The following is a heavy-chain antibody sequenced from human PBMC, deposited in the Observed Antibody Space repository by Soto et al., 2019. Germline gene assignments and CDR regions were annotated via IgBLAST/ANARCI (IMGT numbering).Heavy chain of an antibody. J-gene: IGHJ4*02. CDR1: GGSFSGYY. D-gene: IGHD2-15*01. Sequence: SETLSLTCAVYGGSFSGYYWSWIRQPPGKGLEWIGEINHSGSTNYNPSLKSRVTISVDTSKNQFSLKLSSVTAADTAVYYCARGWLGYCSGGSCYANWGQGTLVTVSS. V-gene: IGHV4-34*01. CDR2: INHSGST. CDR3: ARGWLGYCSGGSCYAN.